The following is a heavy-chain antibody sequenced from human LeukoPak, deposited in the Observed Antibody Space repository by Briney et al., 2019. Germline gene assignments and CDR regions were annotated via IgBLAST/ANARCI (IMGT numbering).Heavy chain of an antibody. CDR2: INADNGNT. J-gene: IGHJ4*02. V-gene: IGHV1-3*01. Sequence: ASVKVSCKASGYTFTSYNIHWVRQAPGQGLEWMGWINADNGNTKYSQKFQGRVTITRDTSASTAYMELSSLGSEDTAVYYCARDEDLWGQGTLVTVSS. CDR1: GYTFTSYN. CDR3: ARDEDL.